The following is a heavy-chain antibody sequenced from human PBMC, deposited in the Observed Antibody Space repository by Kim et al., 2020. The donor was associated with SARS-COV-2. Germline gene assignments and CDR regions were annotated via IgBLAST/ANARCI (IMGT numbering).Heavy chain of an antibody. Sequence: GRLTISRDNAKHSLYLQMNSLRAEDTAVYYCARRAHYSGSYYESEGYFDYWGQGTLVTVSS. V-gene: IGHV3-11*03. J-gene: IGHJ4*02. D-gene: IGHD1-26*01. CDR3: ARRAHYSGSYYESEGYFDY.